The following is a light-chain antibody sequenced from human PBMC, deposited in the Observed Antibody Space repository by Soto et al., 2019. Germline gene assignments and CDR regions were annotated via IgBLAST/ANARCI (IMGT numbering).Light chain of an antibody. CDR1: QSVSSY. Sequence: ETVLTQSQATLSLSPVERATLYCRASQSVSSYLAWYQQKPGQAPRLLIYDASNRATGIPARFSGSGSGTDFTLTISSLEPEDFAVYYCQQRSNWPRTFGQGTKVDIK. V-gene: IGKV3-11*01. J-gene: IGKJ1*01. CDR3: QQRSNWPRT. CDR2: DAS.